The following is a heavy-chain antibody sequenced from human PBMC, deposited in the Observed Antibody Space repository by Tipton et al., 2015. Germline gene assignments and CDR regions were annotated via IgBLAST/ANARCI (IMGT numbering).Heavy chain of an antibody. CDR3: ARKRLWSSGWWHGTNELDYYHGMDV. Sequence: TLSLTCAVSGYSIGGAYHWDWIRQPPGKGLEWIGSISHSGNTYYNPPHKTRVTISKDTPKNQFSLKRRSVTAADTAVYYCARKRLWSSGWWHGTNELDYYHGMDVWGQGTTVTVSS. CDR2: ISHSGNT. J-gene: IGHJ6*02. V-gene: IGHV4-38-2*01. CDR1: GYSIGGAYH. D-gene: IGHD6-19*01.